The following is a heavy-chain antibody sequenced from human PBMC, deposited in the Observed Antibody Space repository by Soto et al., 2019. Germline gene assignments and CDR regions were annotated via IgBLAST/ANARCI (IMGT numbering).Heavy chain of an antibody. CDR1: GFSLSNARMG. D-gene: IGHD2-15*01. V-gene: IGHV2-26*01. CDR2: IFSNEEK. J-gene: IGHJ2*01. Sequence: QVTLKESGPVLVKPTETLTLTCTVSGFSLSNARMGVSWIRQPPVKALEWLAHIFSNEEKSYSTSLKSRLTIPKDTSKSQVVLTMTNMDPVDTATYYCARIRRGGNPYWYFDLWGRGTLVTVSS. CDR3: ARIRRGGNPYWYFDL.